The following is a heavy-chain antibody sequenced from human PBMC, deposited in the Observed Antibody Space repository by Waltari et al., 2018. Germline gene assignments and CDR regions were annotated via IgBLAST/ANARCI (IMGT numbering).Heavy chain of an antibody. V-gene: IGHV1-2*02. D-gene: IGHD3-10*01. Sequence: QVQLVQSGAEVKKPGASVRVSCKASGYTFSDYYIHWVRQAPGQGLECMGWIHRNSGDTNYAQKFQGRVTMTRDTSISTAYMELSSLRSDDTAVYYCARDGPTMVHFDYWGQGTLVTVSS. CDR3: ARDGPTMVHFDY. CDR1: GYTFSDYY. CDR2: IHRNSGDT. J-gene: IGHJ4*02.